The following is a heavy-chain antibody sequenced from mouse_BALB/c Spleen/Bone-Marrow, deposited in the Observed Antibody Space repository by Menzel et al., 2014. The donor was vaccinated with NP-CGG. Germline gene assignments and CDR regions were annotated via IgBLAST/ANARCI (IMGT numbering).Heavy chain of an antibody. D-gene: IGHD4-1*01. Sequence: QVQLQQPGPELVKPGASVKMSCKASGYTFTSYYIHWVKQRPGQGLEWIGWIHPGDGSTKYNEKFKGKTTLTADKSSSTAYMLLSSLTSEDSAIYFCARKENWAYAMDYWGQGTSVTVSS. CDR3: ARKENWAYAMDY. CDR2: IHPGDGST. J-gene: IGHJ4*01. CDR1: GYTFTSYY. V-gene: IGHV1S56*01.